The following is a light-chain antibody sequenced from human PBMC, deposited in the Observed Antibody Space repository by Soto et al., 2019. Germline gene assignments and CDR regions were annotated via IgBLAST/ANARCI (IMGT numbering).Light chain of an antibody. V-gene: IGKV3-15*01. Sequence: EIVMTQAPATLSVSPGERATLSCSASQSVSSNLAWYQQKPGQAPRLLIYGASTRATGIPARFSGSGSGTEFTLTISRLQSEDFAVYYCQQYNNWPGFTFGQGTRLEIK. CDR2: GAS. CDR3: QQYNNWPGFT. CDR1: QSVSSN. J-gene: IGKJ5*01.